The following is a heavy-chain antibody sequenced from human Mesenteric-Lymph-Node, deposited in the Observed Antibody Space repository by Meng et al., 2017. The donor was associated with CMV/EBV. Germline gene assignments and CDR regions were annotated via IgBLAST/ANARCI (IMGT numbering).Heavy chain of an antibody. J-gene: IGHJ4*02. CDR2: IYYSGST. CDR1: GGSISSSSYY. Sequence: GSLRLSCTVSGGSISSSSYYWGWIRQPPGKGLEWIGSIYYSGSTYYNPSLKSRVTISVDTSKNQFSLKLSSVTAADTAVYYCVREWTYENYFDYWGQGMVVTVSS. V-gene: IGHV4-39*07. CDR3: VREWTYENYFDY. D-gene: IGHD2-21*01.